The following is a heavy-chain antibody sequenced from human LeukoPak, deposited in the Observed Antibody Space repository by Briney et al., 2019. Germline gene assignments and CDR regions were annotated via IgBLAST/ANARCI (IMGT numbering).Heavy chain of an antibody. CDR1: GFTFSSYA. D-gene: IGHD1-26*01. V-gene: IGHV3-30-3*01. CDR2: ISYDGSNK. J-gene: IGHJ4*02. Sequence: QPGGSLRLSCAASGFTFSSYAMHWVRQAPGKGLEWVAVISYDGSNKYYADSVKGRFTISRDNSKNTLYLQMNSLRAEDTAVYYCARDQVGIFDYWGQGTLVTVSS. CDR3: ARDQVGIFDY.